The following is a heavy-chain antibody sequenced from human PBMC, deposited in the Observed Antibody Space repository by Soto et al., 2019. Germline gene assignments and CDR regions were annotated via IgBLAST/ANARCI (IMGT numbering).Heavy chain of an antibody. CDR2: IKTDGSDK. CDR1: GFAFARSW. CDR3: ARDPTVGDYST. J-gene: IGHJ5*02. V-gene: IGHV3-7*01. Sequence: EVQLVESGGGLVQPGGSLTLSCAASGFAFARSWMSWVRQAPGKGPEWVANIKTDGSDKYYVDSVRGRFTISRDNAKSSLYLQMNSLRADDTAVYYCARDPTVGDYSTCGQGTLVTVSS. D-gene: IGHD4-4*01.